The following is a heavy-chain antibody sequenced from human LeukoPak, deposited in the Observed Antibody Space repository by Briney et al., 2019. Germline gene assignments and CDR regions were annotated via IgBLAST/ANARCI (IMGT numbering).Heavy chain of an antibody. D-gene: IGHD6-19*01. Sequence: SETLSLTCAVYGGSFSGYYWSWIRQPPGKGLEWIGEINHSGSTNYNPSLKSRVTISVDTSKNQFSLKLSSVTAADTAVYYCARATRRSSGLDYWGQGTLVTVSS. CDR1: GGSFSGYY. CDR2: INHSGST. CDR3: ARATRRSSGLDY. J-gene: IGHJ4*02. V-gene: IGHV4-34*01.